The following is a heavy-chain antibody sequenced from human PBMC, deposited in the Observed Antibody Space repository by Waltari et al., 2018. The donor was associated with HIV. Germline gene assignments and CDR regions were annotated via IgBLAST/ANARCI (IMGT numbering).Heavy chain of an antibody. CDR3: AKGNYDVLTGYYGPSFEY. J-gene: IGHJ4*02. V-gene: IGHV3-64D*06. D-gene: IGHD3-9*01. CDR2: ISGDGHPT. CDR1: GFTFSSYS. Sequence: EVQLVESGGTLVQPGGSLILSCSALGFTFSSYSINWVRQTPGKGLEYVSAISGDGHPTYYAGSLKGRFTITRDNSKNTVLLQMRSLRVEDTAVYYCAKGNYDVLTGYYGPSFEYWGQGTLVTVSS.